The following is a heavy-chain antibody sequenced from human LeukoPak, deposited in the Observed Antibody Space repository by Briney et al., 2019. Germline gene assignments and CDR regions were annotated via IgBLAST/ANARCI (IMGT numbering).Heavy chain of an antibody. CDR1: GYTFTSYY. CDR2: INPSGGST. D-gene: IGHD6-6*01. V-gene: IGHV1-46*01. Sequence: ASVTVSCTASGYTFTSYYMHWVRQAPGQGLEWMGIINPSGGSTSYAQKFQGRVTMTRDTSTSTVYMELSSLRSEDTAVYYCARVRFSRYSSSDVLNWFDPWGQGTLVTVSS. CDR3: ARVRFSRYSSSDVLNWFDP. J-gene: IGHJ5*02.